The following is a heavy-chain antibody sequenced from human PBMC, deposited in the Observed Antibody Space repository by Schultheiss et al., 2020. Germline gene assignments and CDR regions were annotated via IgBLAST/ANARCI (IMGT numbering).Heavy chain of an antibody. CDR3: ARGLRNGVGV. Sequence: SETLSLTCTVSGGSISSYYWSWIRQPPGKGLEWIGEINHSGSTNYNPSLKSRVTTSVDASKNQFSLKLSSVTAADTAVYYCARGLRNGVGVWGQGTTVTVSS. J-gene: IGHJ6*02. V-gene: IGHV4-34*01. D-gene: IGHD3-10*01. CDR2: INHSGST. CDR1: GGSISSYY.